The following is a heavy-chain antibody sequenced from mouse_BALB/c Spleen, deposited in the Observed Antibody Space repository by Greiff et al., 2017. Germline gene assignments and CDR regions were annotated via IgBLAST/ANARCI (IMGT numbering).Heavy chain of an antibody. Sequence: VQLKESGPELVKPGASVKISCKASGYSFTGYYMHWVKQSHVKSLEWIGRINPYNGATSYNQNFKDKASLTVDKSSSTAYMELHSLTSEDSAVYYCARSSYYGNGKLNYYAMDYWGQGTSVTVSS. CDR1: GYSFTGYY. D-gene: IGHD2-10*01. J-gene: IGHJ4*01. CDR2: INPYNGAT. CDR3: ARSSYYGNGKLNYYAMDY. V-gene: IGHV1-31*01.